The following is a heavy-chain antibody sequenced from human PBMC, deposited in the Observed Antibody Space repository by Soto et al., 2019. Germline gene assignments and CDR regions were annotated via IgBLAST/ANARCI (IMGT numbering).Heavy chain of an antibody. J-gene: IGHJ4*02. CDR1: GGSISSSNW. CDR2: IYHTAST. D-gene: IGHD2-21*01. V-gene: IGHV4-4*02. CDR3: ARDSGGGADY. Sequence: QVQLQGSGPGLVKPSGTLSLTCAVSGGSISSSNWWSWVRQPPGKGLEWIGEIYHTASTTYNPSLNSRVTISVDKSKNQFSLELSSVTAADTAVYYCARDSGGGADYWGQGTLVTVSS.